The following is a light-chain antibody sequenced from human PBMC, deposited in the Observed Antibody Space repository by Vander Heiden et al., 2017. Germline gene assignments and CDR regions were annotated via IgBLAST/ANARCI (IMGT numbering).Light chain of an antibody. Sequence: SSELTQAPAVSVALGQTVRITCQGDSLRAYHASWYQQRPRQAPALVLYGKNNRHSGITDRFACSSSGNTASLIITGAQAEEEGHDYCNSRDSRGHHPGVFGGGTKLTVL. J-gene: IGLJ3*02. CDR3: NSRDSRGHHPGV. CDR2: GKN. CDR1: SLRAYH. V-gene: IGLV3-19*01.